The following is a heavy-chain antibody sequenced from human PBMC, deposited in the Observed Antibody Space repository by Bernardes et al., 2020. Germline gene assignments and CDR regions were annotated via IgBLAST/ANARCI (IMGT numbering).Heavy chain of an antibody. CDR2: ISWNSGSI. V-gene: IGHV3-9*01. D-gene: IGHD4-17*01. J-gene: IGHJ6*04. CDR3: AKDIEDYGDVHYYYGMDV. Sequence: GGSLRLSCAASGFTFDDYAMHWVRQAPGKGLEWVSGISWNSGSIGYADSVKGRFTISRDNAKNSLYLQMNSLRAEDTALYYCAKDIEDYGDVHYYYGMDVWGKGTTVTVSS. CDR1: GFTFDDYA.